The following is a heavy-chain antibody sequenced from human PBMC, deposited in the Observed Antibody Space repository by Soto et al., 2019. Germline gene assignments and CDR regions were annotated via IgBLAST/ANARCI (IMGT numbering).Heavy chain of an antibody. CDR2: INHSGST. Sequence: PSETLSLTCAVYGGSFSGYYWSWIRQPPGKGLEWIGEINHSGSTNYNPSLKSRVTLSADTSKNQFSLKLNSVTAADTAVYYCARTVLGPDLLADSFVDYYYYMDVWGQGTTVTVSS. J-gene: IGHJ6*03. CDR1: GGSFSGYY. V-gene: IGHV4-34*01. D-gene: IGHD3-9*01. CDR3: ARTVLGPDLLADSFVDYYYYMDV.